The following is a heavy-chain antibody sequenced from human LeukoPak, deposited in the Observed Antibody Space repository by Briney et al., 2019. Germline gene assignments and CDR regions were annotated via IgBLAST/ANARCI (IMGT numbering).Heavy chain of an antibody. V-gene: IGHV4-31*03. CDR1: GVSISSGGYY. Sequence: KPSQTLSLTCTVSGVSISSGGYYWSWTRQHPGKGLEWIGYIFYSGSTYYNPSLKSRVTISVDTSKNQFSLKLSSVTAADTAVYYCARDVGPSRRFDYWGQGTLVTVSS. CDR2: IFYSGST. D-gene: IGHD3-10*01. CDR3: ARDVGPSRRFDY. J-gene: IGHJ4*02.